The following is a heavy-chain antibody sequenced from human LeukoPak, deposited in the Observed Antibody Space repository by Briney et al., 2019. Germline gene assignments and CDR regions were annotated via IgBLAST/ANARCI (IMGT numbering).Heavy chain of an antibody. Sequence: SVKVSCKASGGTFSSYAISWVRQAPGHGLEWMGGIIPIFGTANYAQKFQGRVTITADESTSTAYMELSSLRSEDTAVYYCARDYYGSGSYFQHWGQGTLVTVSS. CDR3: ARDYYGSGSYFQH. CDR1: GGTFSSYA. V-gene: IGHV1-69*01. CDR2: IIPIFGTA. D-gene: IGHD3-10*01. J-gene: IGHJ1*01.